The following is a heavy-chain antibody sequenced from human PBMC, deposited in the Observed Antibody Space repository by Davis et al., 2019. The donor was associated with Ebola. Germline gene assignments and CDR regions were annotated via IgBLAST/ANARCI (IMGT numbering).Heavy chain of an antibody. CDR2: INGDGSIT. J-gene: IGHJ4*02. CDR1: GFIFSDYW. CDR3: AKDLYYGDSDY. Sequence: GESLKISCAASGFIFSDYWMNWVRQTPGKGLVWVSLINGDGSITGYADSVKGRFTISRDNAKNTLSLQMTALRAEDTAVYYCAKDLYYGDSDYWGQGVLVSVSS. D-gene: IGHD4-17*01. V-gene: IGHV3-74*01.